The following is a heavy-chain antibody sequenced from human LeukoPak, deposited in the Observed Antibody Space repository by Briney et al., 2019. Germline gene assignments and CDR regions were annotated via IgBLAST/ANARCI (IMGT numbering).Heavy chain of an antibody. CDR1: GYTFTSYD. D-gene: IGHD4-11*01. J-gene: IGHJ1*01. Sequence: GASVKVSCKASGYTFTSYDINWVRQATGQGLEWMGWMNPNSGNTGYTQKFQGRVTMTRNTSISTAYMELCSLRSEDTAVYYCARGYDYLYAEYFQHWGQGTLVTVSS. V-gene: IGHV1-8*01. CDR2: MNPNSGNT. CDR3: ARGYDYLYAEYFQH.